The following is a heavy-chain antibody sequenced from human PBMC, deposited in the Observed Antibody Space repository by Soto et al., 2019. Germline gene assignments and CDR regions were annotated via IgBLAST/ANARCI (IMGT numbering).Heavy chain of an antibody. Sequence: QVQLVQSGAEVKNPGASVKVSCKASGYTFTSYDINWVRQATGQGLEWMGWMNPNSGNTGYAQKFKGRVTMTRNTSRSTGYMELSSLGSEDTAVYYCARGVAVAGTLPYYYYYGMDVWGQGTTVTVSS. J-gene: IGHJ6*02. CDR1: GYTFTSYD. V-gene: IGHV1-8*01. D-gene: IGHD6-19*01. CDR2: MNPNSGNT. CDR3: ARGVAVAGTLPYYYYYGMDV.